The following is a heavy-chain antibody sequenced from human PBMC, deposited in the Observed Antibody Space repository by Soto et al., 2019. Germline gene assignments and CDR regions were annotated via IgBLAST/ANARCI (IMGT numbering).Heavy chain of an antibody. CDR1: GGSISSGSYY. CDR3: ASTTRGDYGDYVFNY. J-gene: IGHJ4*02. D-gene: IGHD4-17*01. Sequence: QLQLQESGPGLVKPSETLSLTCTVSGGSISSGSYYWGWIRQPPGKGLEWIGSIYYSGSTYYNPSLKSRVTISVDTSKNQFSLKLSSVTAADTAVYYCASTTRGDYGDYVFNYWGQGTLVTVSS. CDR2: IYYSGST. V-gene: IGHV4-39*01.